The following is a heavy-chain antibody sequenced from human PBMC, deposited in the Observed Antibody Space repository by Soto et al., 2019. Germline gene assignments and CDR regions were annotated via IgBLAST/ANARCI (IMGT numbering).Heavy chain of an antibody. J-gene: IGHJ5*02. CDR3: ARGILVVPAATNWFDP. D-gene: IGHD2-2*01. CDR1: GGSISSGDYY. CDR2: IYYSGST. V-gene: IGHV4-30-4*01. Sequence: NPSETLSLTCTVSGGSISSGDYYWSWIRQPPGKGLEWIGYIYYSGSTYYNPSLKSRVTISVDTSKNQFSLKLSSVTAADTAVYYCARGILVVPAATNWFDPWGQGTLVTVSS.